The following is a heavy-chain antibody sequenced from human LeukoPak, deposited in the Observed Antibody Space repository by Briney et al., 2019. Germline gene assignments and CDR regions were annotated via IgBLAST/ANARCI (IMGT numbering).Heavy chain of an antibody. CDR2: ISHSGTT. CDR3: ARLDNDHNPDY. CDR1: GGSISSYY. J-gene: IGHJ4*02. V-gene: IGHV4-4*07. D-gene: IGHD1-1*01. Sequence: SETLSLTCTVSGGSISSYYWSWIRQPARQGLEWIGTISHSGTTYYNPSLKSRVSMSIDTSKNPSSLNLSSVTAADTAVYFCARLDNDHNPDYWGQGTLVTVSS.